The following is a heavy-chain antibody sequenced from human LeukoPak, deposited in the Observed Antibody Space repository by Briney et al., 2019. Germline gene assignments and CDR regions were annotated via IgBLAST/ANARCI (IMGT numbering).Heavy chain of an antibody. D-gene: IGHD2-15*01. Sequence: SVKVSCKASGGTFSSDAISWVRQAPGQGLEWMGRIIPIFGTANYAQKFQGRVTITTDESTSTAYVELSSLRSEDTAVYYCAGEVVVAARAGGFDPWGQGTLVTVSS. V-gene: IGHV1-69*05. CDR1: GGTFSSDA. CDR2: IIPIFGTA. J-gene: IGHJ5*02. CDR3: AGEVVVAARAGGFDP.